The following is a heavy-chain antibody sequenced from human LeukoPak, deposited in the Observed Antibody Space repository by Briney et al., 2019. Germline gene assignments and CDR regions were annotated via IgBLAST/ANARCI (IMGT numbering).Heavy chain of an antibody. J-gene: IGHJ4*02. Sequence: ASVKVSCKASGYTFTSYDINWVRQATGQGLEWMGWMNPNSGNTGYAQKFQGGVTMTRNTSISTAYMELSSLRSEDTAVYYCARGTLWFGDYDYWGQGTLVTVSS. CDR1: GYTFTSYD. CDR3: ARGTLWFGDYDY. CDR2: MNPNSGNT. V-gene: IGHV1-8*01. D-gene: IGHD3-10*01.